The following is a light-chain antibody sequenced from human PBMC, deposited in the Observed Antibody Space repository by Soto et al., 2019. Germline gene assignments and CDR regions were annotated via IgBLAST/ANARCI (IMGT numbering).Light chain of an antibody. CDR2: GNF. Sequence: QPVLTQPPSVSGAPGQRVTISCTGSNSNIGAGYDVHWYQQLPGTAPKLLIYGNFNRPSGVPDRFSGSKSGTSASLAITGLQAVDEADYYCQTYDSSLSALVIFGGGTKLTVL. CDR1: NSNIGAGYD. J-gene: IGLJ2*01. V-gene: IGLV1-40*01. CDR3: QTYDSSLSALVI.